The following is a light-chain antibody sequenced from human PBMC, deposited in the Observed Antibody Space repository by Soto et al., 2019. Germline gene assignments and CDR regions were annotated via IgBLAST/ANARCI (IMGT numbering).Light chain of an antibody. J-gene: IGLJ3*02. CDR1: TGAVTSGHY. CDR2: DTS. V-gene: IGLV7-46*01. CDR3: LLPYSDAWV. Sequence: QAVVTQETSMSVSPGGTVTLTCGSSTGAVTSGHYPYWFQQKPGQAPRKLIYDTSNKQSWTPARFSGSLLARKAALTLSGAQPDAEAYSYCLLPYSDAWVFGGGTQLTVL.